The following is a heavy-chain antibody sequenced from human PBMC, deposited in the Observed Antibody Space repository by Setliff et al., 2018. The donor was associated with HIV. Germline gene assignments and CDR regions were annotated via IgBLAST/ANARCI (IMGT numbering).Heavy chain of an antibody. Sequence: LSLTCNVSDDSIDSNYWSWIRQHAGRGLEWIGRIFSTGRTDYNPSLKSQANMSVDTSKNQFYLTLTSVTAADTALYYCSRGPSYYYTSGYPGGFDPWGRGTLVTVSS. D-gene: IGHD3-3*01. CDR3: SRGPSYYYTSGYPGGFDP. CDR1: DDSIDSNY. V-gene: IGHV4-4*07. J-gene: IGHJ5*02. CDR2: IFSTGRT.